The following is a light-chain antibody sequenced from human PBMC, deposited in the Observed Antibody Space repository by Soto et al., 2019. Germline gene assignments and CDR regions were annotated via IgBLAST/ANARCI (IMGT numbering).Light chain of an antibody. CDR1: QSLVHSDGNTY. CDR3: VQATHWPYT. J-gene: IGKJ2*01. V-gene: IGKV2-30*02. CDR2: SVS. Sequence: DVVMTQSPLSLPVTLGQPASISCRSSQSLVHSDGNTYLNWFQQRPGQSPRRLIYSVSNRDSGVPYRFSGSASGTDFTLKISRVEAEDVAIHYCVQATHWPYTFGQGTKLETK.